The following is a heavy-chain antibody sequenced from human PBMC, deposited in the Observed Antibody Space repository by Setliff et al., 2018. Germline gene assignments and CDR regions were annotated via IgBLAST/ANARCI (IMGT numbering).Heavy chain of an antibody. D-gene: IGHD6-25*01. CDR1: GFTFSDFG. Sequence: ASVKVSCKPSGFTFSDFGISWVRQAPGQGLEWMGWISGYTGKTYYAPKLEGRVTLTTDTSTSTAFMEMRNLSSDDTAVYYCARAGLAAAGRKGVFDHWGQGTLVTVS. V-gene: IGHV1-18*01. CDR2: ISGYTGKT. CDR3: ARAGLAAAGRKGVFDH. J-gene: IGHJ4*02.